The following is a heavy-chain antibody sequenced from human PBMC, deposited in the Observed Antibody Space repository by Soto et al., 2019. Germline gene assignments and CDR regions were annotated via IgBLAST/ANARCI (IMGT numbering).Heavy chain of an antibody. V-gene: IGHV3-23*01. CDR1: GFTFSSYA. J-gene: IGHJ5*02. CDR2: ISGSGGST. Sequence: GGSLRLSCAASGFTFSSYAMSWVRQAPGKGLEWVSAISGSGGSTYYADSVKGRFTISRDNSKNTLYLQMNSLRAEDTAVYYCAKGAHYYGSGSYPHWFDTWGQGTLVTLSS. CDR3: AKGAHYYGSGSYPHWFDT. D-gene: IGHD3-10*01.